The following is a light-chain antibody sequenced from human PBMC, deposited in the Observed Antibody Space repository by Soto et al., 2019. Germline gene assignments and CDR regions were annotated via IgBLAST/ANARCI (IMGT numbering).Light chain of an antibody. Sequence: EIVLTQSPATLSLSPGEGATLSCRASQSAGSYLAWYQQKLGQAPRLLIYDASKRATGIPARFSGSGSGTDFTLTINSLEPEDFAVYYCQQRNYWPITFGQGTRLEIK. V-gene: IGKV3-11*01. CDR2: DAS. CDR3: QQRNYWPIT. J-gene: IGKJ5*01. CDR1: QSAGSY.